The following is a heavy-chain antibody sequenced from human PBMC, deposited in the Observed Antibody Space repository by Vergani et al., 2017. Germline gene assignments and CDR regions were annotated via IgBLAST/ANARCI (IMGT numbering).Heavy chain of an antibody. CDR3: ARRPFVVVSHDAFDI. CDR1: GYSFTSYW. J-gene: IGHJ3*02. D-gene: IGHD3-3*01. V-gene: IGHV5-10-1*03. CDR2: IDPSDSYT. Sequence: EVQLVQSGAEVKKPGESLRISCKGSGYSFTSYWISWVRQMPGKGLEWMGRIDPSDSYTNYSPSFQGHVTISAYQSISTAYLQWSSLKASDTAMYYCARRPFVVVSHDAFDIWGQGTMVTVSS.